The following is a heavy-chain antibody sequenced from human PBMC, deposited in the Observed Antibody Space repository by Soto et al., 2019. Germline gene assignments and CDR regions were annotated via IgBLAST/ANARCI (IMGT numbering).Heavy chain of an antibody. D-gene: IGHD1-20*01. CDR2: INPNSGGT. V-gene: IGHV1-2*04. CDR1: GYTFTGYY. J-gene: IGHJ6*02. Sequence: QVQLVQSGAEVKKPGASVKVSCRASGYTFTGYYMHWVRQAPGQGLEWMGWINPNSGGTNYAQKFQGWVTMTRDTSISTAYMELSRLRSDDTAMYYCARWQPGITGTTNYYYYGMDVWGQGTTVTVSS. CDR3: ARWQPGITGTTNYYYYGMDV.